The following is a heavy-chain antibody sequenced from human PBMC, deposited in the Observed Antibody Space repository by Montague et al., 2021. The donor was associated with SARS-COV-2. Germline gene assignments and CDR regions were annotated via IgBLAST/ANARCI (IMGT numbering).Heavy chain of an antibody. CDR2: IWYDGSNK. Sequence: SLRLSCAASGFTFSSYGMHWVRQAPGKGLEWVAVIWYDGSNKYYADSVKGRFTISRDNSKNTLYLQMNSLRAEDTAVYYCARVLPVWGSYGVDYWGQGTLVTVSS. V-gene: IGHV3-33*01. D-gene: IGHD3-16*01. CDR1: GFTFSSYG. CDR3: ARVLPVWGSYGVDY. J-gene: IGHJ4*02.